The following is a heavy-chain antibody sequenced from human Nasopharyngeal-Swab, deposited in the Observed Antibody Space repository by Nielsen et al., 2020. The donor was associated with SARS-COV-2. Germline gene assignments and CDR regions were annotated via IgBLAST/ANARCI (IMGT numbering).Heavy chain of an antibody. Sequence: SETLSLTCTVSNGSINSYYWSWIRQPPGKGLEWFGYIYFSGTTTYNPSLKSRVTMSVDPSKNQFSLNLTSVTAADTAVYYCAAVALGSYLRGRGMDVWGQGTTVTVSS. CDR1: NGSINSYY. CDR3: AAVALGSYLRGRGMDV. CDR2: IYFSGTT. D-gene: IGHD3-16*02. V-gene: IGHV4-59*13. J-gene: IGHJ6*02.